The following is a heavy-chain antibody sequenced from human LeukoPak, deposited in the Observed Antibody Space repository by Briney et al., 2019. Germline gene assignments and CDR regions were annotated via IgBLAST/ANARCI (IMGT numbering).Heavy chain of an antibody. Sequence: GGSLRLSCAVSGFTFTTYTMHWVRQAPGKRLEWLSYIGTSGSTIFYADSVKGRFTISRDNAKNSLYLQMNSLRAEDTAVYYCARENGIFAFDIWGQGTMVTVSS. D-gene: IGHD1-26*01. CDR1: GFTFTTYT. V-gene: IGHV3-48*01. J-gene: IGHJ3*02. CDR3: ARENGIFAFDI. CDR2: IGTSGSTI.